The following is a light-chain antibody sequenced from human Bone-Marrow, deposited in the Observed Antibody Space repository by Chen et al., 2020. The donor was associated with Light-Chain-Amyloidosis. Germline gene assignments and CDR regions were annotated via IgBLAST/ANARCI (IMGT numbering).Light chain of an antibody. CDR2: DDS. CDR3: QVWDRSSDRPV. J-gene: IGLJ3*02. CDR1: NIGSTS. V-gene: IGLV3-21*02. Sequence: SYVLTQPSSVSVAPGQTAPIASGGNNIGSTSVHWYQPTPGQAPLLVVYDDSDRPSGIPERLSGSNSGNTATLTISRVEAGDEADYYCQVWDRSSDRPVFGGGTKLTVL.